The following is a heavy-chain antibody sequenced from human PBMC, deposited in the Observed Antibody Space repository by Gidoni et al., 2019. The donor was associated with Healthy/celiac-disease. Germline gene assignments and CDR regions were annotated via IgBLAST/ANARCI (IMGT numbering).Heavy chain of an antibody. CDR2: IYSGGST. J-gene: IGHJ3*02. V-gene: IGHV3-53*01. CDR1: GFTVSSNY. D-gene: IGHD6-19*01. CDR3: ARVGSSGWYFDAFDI. Sequence: EVQLVESGGGLIQPGGSLRLSCAASGFTVSSNYMSWVRQAPGKGLEWVSVIYSGGSTYYADSVKGRFTISRDNSKNTLYLQMNSLRAEDTAVYYCARVGSSGWYFDAFDIWGQGTMVTVSS.